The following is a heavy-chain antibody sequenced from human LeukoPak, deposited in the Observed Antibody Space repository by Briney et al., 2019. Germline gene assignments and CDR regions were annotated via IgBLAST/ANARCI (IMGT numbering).Heavy chain of an antibody. V-gene: IGHV4-4*09. D-gene: IGHD3-3*01. Sequence: SETLSLTCTVSGGSISSYYWSWIRQPPGKGLEWIGYIQSSGSTNYNPSLKSRVTISVDTSKNQFSLRLTSATAADTAVYYCARYVFGVTLGGFDPWGQGTLVTVSS. CDR3: ARYVFGVTLGGFDP. CDR1: GGSISSYY. CDR2: IQSSGST. J-gene: IGHJ5*02.